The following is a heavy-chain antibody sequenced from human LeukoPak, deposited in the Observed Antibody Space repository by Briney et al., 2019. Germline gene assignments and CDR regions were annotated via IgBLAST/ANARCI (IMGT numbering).Heavy chain of an antibody. J-gene: IGHJ4*02. V-gene: IGHV3-15*01. CDR1: GFTFSNAW. CDR3: TASSGLYSSGWFSDY. D-gene: IGHD6-19*01. CDR2: FKSKTDGGTT. Sequence: GGSLRLSCAASGFTFSNAWMTWVRQAPGKGLEWVGRFKSKTDGGTTDYAAPVKGRFTISRDDSKNTLYLQMHSLKTEDTAVYYCTASSGLYSSGWFSDYWGQGTLVTVSS.